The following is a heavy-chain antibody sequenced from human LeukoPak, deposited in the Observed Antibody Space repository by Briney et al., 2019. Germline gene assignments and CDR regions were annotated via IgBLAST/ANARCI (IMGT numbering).Heavy chain of an antibody. CDR1: GFTFSSYA. Sequence: GSLRLSCAASGFTFSSYAMSWVRQAPGKGLEWIADIYYSGSSYYSPSLKSRVTISLDTSKNQFSLKLRSVTAADTAVYFCARRRYYDSTGLLDWGQGTLVSVSS. V-gene: IGHV4-59*04. CDR2: IYYSGSS. CDR3: ARRRYYDSTGLLD. D-gene: IGHD3-22*01. J-gene: IGHJ1*01.